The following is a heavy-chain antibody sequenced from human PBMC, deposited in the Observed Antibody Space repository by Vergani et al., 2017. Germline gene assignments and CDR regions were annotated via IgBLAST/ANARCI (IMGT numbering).Heavy chain of an antibody. J-gene: IGHJ4*02. D-gene: IGHD3-9*01. V-gene: IGHV1-46*03. CDR2: INPSGGHT. CDR3: ARGDYGILTGYRY. Sequence: QVQVVQSGAEVKKSGASVKVSCKTSGYTFSNYYMHWVRQAPGQGLEWMGIINPSGGHTNYAQKFQGRVTMTRDTSTSTVYMDLSSLRSEDTAIYSCARGDYGILTGYRYWGQGTLVTVSA. CDR1: GYTFSNYY.